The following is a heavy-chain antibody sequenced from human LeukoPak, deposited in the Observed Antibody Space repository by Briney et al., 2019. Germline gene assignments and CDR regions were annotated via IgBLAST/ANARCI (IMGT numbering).Heavy chain of an antibody. D-gene: IGHD5-18*01. CDR1: GGSFSGHY. J-gene: IGHJ4*02. CDR3: ARGNAMVNYFDY. CDR2: INHSGST. Sequence: PSETLSLTCAVYGGSFSGHYWSWIRQPPGKGLEWIGEINHSGSTNYNPSLKSRVTISVDTSKNQFSLKLSSVTAADTAVYYCARGNAMVNYFDYWGQGTLVTVSS. V-gene: IGHV4-34*01.